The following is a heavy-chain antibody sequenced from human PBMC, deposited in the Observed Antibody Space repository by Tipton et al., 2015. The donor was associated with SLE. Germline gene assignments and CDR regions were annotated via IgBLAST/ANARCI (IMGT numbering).Heavy chain of an antibody. CDR2: IYYSGGT. CDR1: GVSISSSISY. D-gene: IGHD4-17*01. Sequence: TLSLTCTVSGVSISSSISYWAWIRQPPGKGLEWIGSIYYSGGTFYNPSLKGRVTISLDTSKNQFSLKLMSVIAADTAVYYCARYYGDYFWGQGTLVTVSS. CDR3: ARYYGDYF. J-gene: IGHJ4*02. V-gene: IGHV4-39*07.